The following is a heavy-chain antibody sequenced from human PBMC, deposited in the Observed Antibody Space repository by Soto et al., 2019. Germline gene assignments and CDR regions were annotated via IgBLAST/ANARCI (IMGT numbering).Heavy chain of an antibody. Sequence: PSETLSLTCAVSGGSISSGGYSWSWIRQPPGKGLEWIGYIYHSGSTYYNPSLKSRVTISVDRSKNQFSLKLSSVTAADTAVYYCARSLWGNNFDYWGQGTLVTVSS. CDR1: GGSISSGGYS. CDR3: ARSLWGNNFDY. CDR2: IYHSGST. J-gene: IGHJ4*02. V-gene: IGHV4-30-2*01. D-gene: IGHD3-16*01.